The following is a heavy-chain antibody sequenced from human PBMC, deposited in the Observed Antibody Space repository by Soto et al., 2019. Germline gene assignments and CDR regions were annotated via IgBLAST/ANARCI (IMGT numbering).Heavy chain of an antibody. J-gene: IGHJ4*02. CDR1: GFTFSNNW. V-gene: IGHV3-7*01. D-gene: IGHD6-13*01. CDR3: ARDPGWHGSSWSYYFDF. Sequence: PGGSLRLSCAASGFTFSNNWMSWVRQAPGKGLEWVANIKQDGGEKYYVDSVKGRFTISRDNAKNSLYLQMNSLRAEDTAVYYCARDPGWHGSSWSYYFDFWGQGALVTVSS. CDR2: IKQDGGEK.